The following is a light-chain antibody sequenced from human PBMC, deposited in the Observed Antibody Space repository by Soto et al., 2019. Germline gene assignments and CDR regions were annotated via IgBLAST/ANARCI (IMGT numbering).Light chain of an antibody. V-gene: IGKV3-11*01. J-gene: IGKJ4*01. CDR3: QQRSNWPLT. Sequence: EIVLTQSPATLSLSPGERATLSCRASQSVSSYLAWYQHNPGQAPRLLIYDASNRATGIPARFSGSGSGTDFPLTISTLEPEDFAVYYCQQRSNWPLTFGGATKVQIK. CDR1: QSVSSY. CDR2: DAS.